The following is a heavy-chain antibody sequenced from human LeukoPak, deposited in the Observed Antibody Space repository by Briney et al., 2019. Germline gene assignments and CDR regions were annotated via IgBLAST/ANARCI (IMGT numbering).Heavy chain of an antibody. CDR2: INRRGHT. V-gene: IGHV3-43*01. CDR3: AKEVDCPSDCLFFHS. CDR1: GFTFDRFT. D-gene: IGHD2-21*02. Sequence: GGSLRLSCAASGFTFDRFTIHWVRQTPGKSLEWVSLINRRGHTFYADSVKGRFTISRDNSRNSVFLQMNSLRPEDTALYHCAKEVDCPSDCLFFHSWGQGTLVTVSS. J-gene: IGHJ4*02.